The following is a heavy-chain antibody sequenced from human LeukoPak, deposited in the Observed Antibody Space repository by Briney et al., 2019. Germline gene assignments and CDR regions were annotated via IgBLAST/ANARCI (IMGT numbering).Heavy chain of an antibody. CDR1: GFIFSDYY. CDR2: ISTSSSTI. V-gene: IGHV3-11*01. J-gene: IGHJ4*02. CDR3: TTDYIRRPFDY. Sequence: GGSLRLSCAASGFIFSDYYMSWIRQTPGKGLEWVSYISTSSSTIYYADSVKGRFTISRDNAKNSLYLQMNSLRAEDTAVYYCTTDYIRRPFDYWGQGTLVTVSS.